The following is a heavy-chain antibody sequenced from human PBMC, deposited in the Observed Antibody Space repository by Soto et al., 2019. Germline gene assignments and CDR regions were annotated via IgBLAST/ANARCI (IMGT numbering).Heavy chain of an antibody. Sequence: QLQLQESGPGLVKPSETLSLTCTVSGGSISSSSYYWGWIRQPPGKGLEWIGSIYYSGSTYYNPSLKSRVTISVDTSKNQFSLKLSSVTAADTAVYYCARHSPRYGSGSYSPFDYWGQGTLVTVSS. J-gene: IGHJ4*02. D-gene: IGHD3-10*01. CDR1: GGSISSSSYY. V-gene: IGHV4-39*01. CDR2: IYYSGST. CDR3: ARHSPRYGSGSYSPFDY.